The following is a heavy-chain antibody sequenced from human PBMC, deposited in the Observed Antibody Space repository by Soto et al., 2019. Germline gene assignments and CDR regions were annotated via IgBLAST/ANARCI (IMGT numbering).Heavy chain of an antibody. V-gene: IGHV1-3*01. CDR1: GYTFTSDA. J-gene: IGHJ4*02. CDR3: AKGKGPAATPVWIDY. Sequence: QVQLVQSGAEVKKPGASVKVSCKASGYTFTSDAMHWVRQAPGQRLEWMCWINAANGNTKYSQKFQGRVTLTRDTSASTAYMELSSLRSEDTAVYYCAKGKGPAATPVWIDYWGQGTLVTVSS. CDR2: INAANGNT. D-gene: IGHD2-2*02.